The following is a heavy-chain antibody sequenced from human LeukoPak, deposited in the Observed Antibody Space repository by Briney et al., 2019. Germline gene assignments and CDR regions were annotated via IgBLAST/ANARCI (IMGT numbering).Heavy chain of an antibody. CDR2: ISSSSSYI. Sequence: PGGSLRLSCAASGFTFSSYSMNWVRQAPGKGLEWVSSISSSSSYIYYADSVKGRFTISRGNAKNSLYLQMNSLRAEDTAVYYCARGRGAQMATIFDYWGQGTLVTVSS. V-gene: IGHV3-21*01. CDR3: ARGRGAQMATIFDY. CDR1: GFTFSSYS. J-gene: IGHJ4*02. D-gene: IGHD5-24*01.